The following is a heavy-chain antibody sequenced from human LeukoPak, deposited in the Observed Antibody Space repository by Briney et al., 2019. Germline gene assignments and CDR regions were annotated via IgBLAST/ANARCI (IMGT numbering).Heavy chain of an antibody. CDR3: AKDRAAAGQYYFDY. V-gene: IGHV3-30*04. Sequence: GGSLRLSCAASGFTFSSYAMHWVRQAPGKGLEWVAVISYDGSNKYYADSVKGRFTISRDNAKNSLYLQMNSLRAEDTALYYCAKDRAAAGQYYFDYWGQGTLVTVSS. D-gene: IGHD6-13*01. J-gene: IGHJ4*02. CDR2: ISYDGSNK. CDR1: GFTFSSYA.